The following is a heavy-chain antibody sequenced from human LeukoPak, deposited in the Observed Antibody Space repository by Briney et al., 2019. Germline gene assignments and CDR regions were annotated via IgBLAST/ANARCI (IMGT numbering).Heavy chain of an antibody. V-gene: IGHV3-30*04. CDR2: ISYHGSNK. CDR3: ARSPERLGQGYLDS. D-gene: IGHD3/OR15-3a*01. J-gene: IGHJ4*02. CDR1: GFTFSSYS. Sequence: GSSLRLSCAASGFTFSSYSMHWVRQAPGKGLEWLTLISYHGSNKDYTDSVKGRFTISRDNSKNTLFLQMNSLRAEDTAIYFCARSPERLGQGYLDSWGQGTLVTVSS.